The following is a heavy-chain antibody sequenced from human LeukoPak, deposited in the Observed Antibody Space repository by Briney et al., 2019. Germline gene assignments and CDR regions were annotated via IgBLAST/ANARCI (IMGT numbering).Heavy chain of an antibody. D-gene: IGHD6-6*01. CDR3: ARANNVGSSSSLYFDY. J-gene: IGHJ4*02. Sequence: PSETLSLTCTVSGGSISSSSYYWGWVRQAPGKGLEWVGRTRNKANSYTTEYAASVKGRFTISRDDSKNSLYLQMNSLKTEDTAVYYCARANNVGSSSSLYFDYWGQGTLVTVSS. CDR1: GGSISSSSYY. CDR2: TRNKANSYTT. V-gene: IGHV3-72*01.